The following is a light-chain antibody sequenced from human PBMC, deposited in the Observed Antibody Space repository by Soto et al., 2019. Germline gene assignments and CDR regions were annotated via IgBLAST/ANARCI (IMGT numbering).Light chain of an antibody. CDR2: DAS. Sequence: EIVLTQSPATLSLSPGEGATLSCRASQRVSSYLAWYQKKPGQAPRLLIYDASNRATDIPARFSGRGSGTDFTLTISSLEPEDSAVYYCQQRSNWPLTFGGGTKVEIK. CDR3: QQRSNWPLT. V-gene: IGKV3-11*01. CDR1: QRVSSY. J-gene: IGKJ4*01.